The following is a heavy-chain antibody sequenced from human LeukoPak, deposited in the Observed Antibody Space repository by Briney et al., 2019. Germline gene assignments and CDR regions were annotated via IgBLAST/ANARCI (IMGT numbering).Heavy chain of an antibody. Sequence: GGSLRLSCAASGFTYSNYAMNWVRQAPGKGLEWVSSISGSGGNTHYADSVKGRFTISRDNSKNTLYLQMNSLRAEDTAVYYCAKDLGGTPRGSLGYWGQGTLVTVSS. D-gene: IGHD1-26*01. CDR2: ISGSGGNT. CDR1: GFTYSNYA. V-gene: IGHV3-23*01. J-gene: IGHJ4*02. CDR3: AKDLGGTPRGSLGY.